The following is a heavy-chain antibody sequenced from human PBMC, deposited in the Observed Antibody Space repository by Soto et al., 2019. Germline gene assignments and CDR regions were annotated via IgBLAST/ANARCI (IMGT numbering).Heavy chain of an antibody. J-gene: IGHJ4*02. Sequence: VQLVQSGAEVKKPGSSVKVSCKASGGTFSSYAISWVRQAPGQGLEWMGGVIPIFGTANYAQKFQGRVTITADESRSTAYMELSSLRSEDTAVYYCARAETYYCDSSGYYYQMDYWGQGTLVTVSS. CDR3: ARAETYYCDSSGYYYQMDY. CDR1: GGTFSSYA. V-gene: IGHV1-69*01. CDR2: VIPIFGTA. D-gene: IGHD3-22*01.